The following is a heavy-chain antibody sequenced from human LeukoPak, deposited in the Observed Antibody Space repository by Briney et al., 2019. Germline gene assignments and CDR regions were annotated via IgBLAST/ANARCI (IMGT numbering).Heavy chain of an antibody. CDR2: IYYSGST. Sequence: PSETLSLTCTVSGGSISSSSYYWGWIRQPPGKGLEWIGSIYYSGSTYYNPSLKSRVTISVDTSKNQFSLKLSSVTAADTAVYYCARDPGCGSYLDYWGQGTLVTVSS. J-gene: IGHJ4*02. D-gene: IGHD1-26*01. CDR3: ARDPGCGSYLDY. V-gene: IGHV4-39*07. CDR1: GGSISSSSYY.